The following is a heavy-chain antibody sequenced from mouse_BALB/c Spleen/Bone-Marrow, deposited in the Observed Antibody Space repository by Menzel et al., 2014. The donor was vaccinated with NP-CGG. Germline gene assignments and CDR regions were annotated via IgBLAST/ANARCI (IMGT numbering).Heavy chain of an antibody. Sequence: VKLMESGPGLVQPSQSLSITCTVSGFSLTSYGVHWVRQSPGKGLEWLGVIWSGGSTDYNAAFISRLSISKDNSKSQVFFKMNSLQADDTAIYYCARNWGYGYLFYAMDYWGQGTSVIVSS. D-gene: IGHD1-2*01. CDR3: ARNWGYGYLFYAMDY. J-gene: IGHJ4*01. V-gene: IGHV2-4-1*01. CDR2: IWSGGST. CDR1: GFSLTSYG.